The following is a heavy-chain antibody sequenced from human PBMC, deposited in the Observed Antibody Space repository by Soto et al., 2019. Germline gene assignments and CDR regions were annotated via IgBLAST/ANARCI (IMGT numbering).Heavy chain of an antibody. CDR2: INPATGNT. V-gene: IGHV1-3*01. J-gene: IGHJ3*01. D-gene: IGHD1-20*01. CDR3: ARHNWDYAYDV. CDR1: GYTLITNA. Sequence: ASVKVSCKASGYTLITNAIHWVRQAPGQRLEWMGWINPATGNTKYSQRFQGRVTITRDTSASTAYMELSSLTSEDTTIYYCARHNWDYAYDVWGQGTMVTVSS.